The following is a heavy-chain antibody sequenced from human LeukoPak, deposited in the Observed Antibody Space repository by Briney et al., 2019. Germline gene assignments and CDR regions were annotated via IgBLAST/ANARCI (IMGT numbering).Heavy chain of an antibody. CDR1: GFTFSSHA. CDR2: VDISGSNA. D-gene: IGHD1-26*01. J-gene: IGHJ4*02. V-gene: IGHV3-23*01. CDR3: AKELPPNDY. Sequence: PGGSLRLSCAASGFTFSSHAMSWVRQSPGRGLEWVSSVDISGSNAYYADSVKGRFTISRDNSRNTLYLQMDSLRAEDSAIYYCAKELPPNDYWRQGTLVTVSS.